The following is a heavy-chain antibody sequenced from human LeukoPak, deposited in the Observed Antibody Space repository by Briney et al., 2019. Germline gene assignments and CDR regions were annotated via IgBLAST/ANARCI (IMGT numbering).Heavy chain of an antibody. CDR3: ARGSYCSSTSCYTSDY. CDR2: ISSSSSYI. V-gene: IGHV3-21*01. J-gene: IGHJ4*02. D-gene: IGHD2-2*02. CDR1: GFTFSSYS. Sequence: GGSLRLSCAASGFTFSSYSMNWVRQAPGKGLEWVSSISSSSSYIYYADSVKGRFTISRDNAKNSLYLQMNSPRAEDTAVYYCARGSYCSSTSCYTSDYWGQGTLVTVSS.